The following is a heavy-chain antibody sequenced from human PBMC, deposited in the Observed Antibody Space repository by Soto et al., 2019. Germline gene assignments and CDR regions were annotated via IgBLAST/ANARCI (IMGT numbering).Heavy chain of an antibody. CDR2: IYHSGST. CDR3: ARGWGTSCYIH. J-gene: IGHJ4*02. Sequence: SSETLSLTCTVSGGSISSGGYYWSWIRQPPGKGLEWIGYIYHSGSTNYNPSLKSRVTISVDTSKNQFSLKLSSVTAADTAVYYCARGWGTSCYIHWGQGTLVTVSS. D-gene: IGHD2-2*02. CDR1: GGSISSGGYY. V-gene: IGHV4-61*08.